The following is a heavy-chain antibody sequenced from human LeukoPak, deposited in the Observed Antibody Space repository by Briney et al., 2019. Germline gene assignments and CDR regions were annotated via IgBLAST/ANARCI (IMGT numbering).Heavy chain of an antibody. CDR2: IYHSGST. V-gene: IGHV4-38-2*02. CDR3: AREGYDYAWESYRYYGAFDI. Sequence: SETLSLTCTVSGYSISSGYYWGWIRQPPGKGLEWIGSIYHSGSTYYNPSLKSRVTISGDTSKKQFSLKMRSVTAADTAVYYCAREGYDYAWESYRYYGAFDIWGQGTMVTVSS. CDR1: GYSISSGYY. D-gene: IGHD3-16*02. J-gene: IGHJ3*02.